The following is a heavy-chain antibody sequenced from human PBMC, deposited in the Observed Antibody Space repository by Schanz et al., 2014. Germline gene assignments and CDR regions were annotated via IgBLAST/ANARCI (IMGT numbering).Heavy chain of an antibody. V-gene: IGHV1-18*01. CDR1: GYPFSNYG. CDR3: VRDAGWAFGDYHAMDV. Sequence: QVQMVQSGAEVKKPGASVKVSCKASGYPFSNYGISWLRQAPGQGFEWMAWMSYNGNTKYAQSLQGRVTVTRDTSTSTAYMELRSLISDDTAVYYCVRDAGWAFGDYHAMDVWGQGTTVTVSS. D-gene: IGHD3-10*01. CDR2: MSYNGNT. J-gene: IGHJ6*02.